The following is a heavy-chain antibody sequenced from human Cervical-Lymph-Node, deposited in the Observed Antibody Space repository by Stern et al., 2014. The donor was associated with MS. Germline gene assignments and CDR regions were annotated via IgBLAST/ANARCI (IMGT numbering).Heavy chain of an antibody. J-gene: IGHJ3*02. D-gene: IGHD2/OR15-2a*01. CDR3: ARGSFEYFDAFDI. CDR2: IYSTGGT. Sequence: QVQLQESGPGLVRPTQTLFLTCTVSGVSISSGGYYWSWIRQHPGKGLERLGYIYSTGGTYDNPSLKIRITMSVDTSTNQFSLNLNSVTAADTAVYYCARGSFEYFDAFDIWGQGTMVTVSS. CDR1: GVSISSGGYY. V-gene: IGHV4-31*03.